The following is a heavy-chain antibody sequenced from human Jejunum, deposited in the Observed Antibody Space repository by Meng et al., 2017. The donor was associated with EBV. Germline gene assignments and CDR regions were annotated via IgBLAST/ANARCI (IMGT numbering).Heavy chain of an antibody. V-gene: IGHV7-4-1*02. J-gene: IGHJ4*02. Sequence: VQLVQSGSELKKPGASVKVSCKASGYTFSRYAMNWVRQAPGQGLEWMGWINTRTGNPAYAQGFTGRFVFSLDTSVSTAYLHISSLKAEDTAVYYCASDISTATFGYWGQGTLVTVSS. CDR3: ASDISTATFGY. D-gene: IGHD2-21*02. CDR1: GYTFSRYA. CDR2: INTRTGNP.